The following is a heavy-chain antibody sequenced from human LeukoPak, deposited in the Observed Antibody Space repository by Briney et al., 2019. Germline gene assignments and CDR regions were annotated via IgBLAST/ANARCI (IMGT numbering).Heavy chain of an antibody. V-gene: IGHV3-23*01. J-gene: IGHJ4*02. CDR1: GFTFSSYA. D-gene: IGHD3-9*01. CDR2: IIGSGGST. Sequence: PGGSLRLSCAASGFTFSSYAMSWVRQAPGKGLEWVSAIIGSGGSTYYADSVKGRFTISRDNSKNTLHLQMNSLRAEDTAVYYCAKGTQNYDILTGLDYWGQGTLVTVSS. CDR3: AKGTQNYDILTGLDY.